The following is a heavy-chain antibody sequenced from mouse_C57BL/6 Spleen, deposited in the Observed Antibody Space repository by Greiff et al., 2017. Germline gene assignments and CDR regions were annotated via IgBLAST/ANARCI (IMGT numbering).Heavy chain of an antibody. CDR1: GYTFTDYN. CDR2: INPNNGGT. J-gene: IGHJ1*03. CDR3: ARNGRYFDV. Sequence: VQLQQSGPELAKPGASVKIPCKASGYTFTDYNMDWVKQSHGKSLEWIGDINPNNGGTIYNQKFKGKATLTVDKSSSTAYMELRSLTSEDTAVYYCARNGRYFDVWGTGTTVTVSS. V-gene: IGHV1-18*01.